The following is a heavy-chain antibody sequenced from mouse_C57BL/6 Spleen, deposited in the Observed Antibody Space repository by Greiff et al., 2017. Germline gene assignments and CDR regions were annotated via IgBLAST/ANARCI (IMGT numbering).Heavy chain of an antibody. CDR3: ARGGNYVGAWFAY. D-gene: IGHD2-1*01. V-gene: IGHV5-17*01. J-gene: IGHJ3*01. Sequence: EVQRVESGGGLVKPGGSLKLSCAASGFTFSDYGMHWVRQAPEKGLEWVAYISSGSSTIYYADTVKGRFTISRDNAKNTLFLQMTSLRSEDTAVYYCARGGNYVGAWFAYWGQGTLVTVSA. CDR1: GFTFSDYG. CDR2: ISSGSSTI.